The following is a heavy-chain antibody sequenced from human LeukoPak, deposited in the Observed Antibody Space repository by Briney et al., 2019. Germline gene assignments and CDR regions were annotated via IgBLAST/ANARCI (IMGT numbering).Heavy chain of an antibody. CDR1: GYTFTGYY. Sequence: ASVKVPCKASGYTFTGYYMHWVRQAPGQGLEWMDWINPNSGGTNYAQKFQGRVTMTRDTSISTAYMELRRLRPDDTAVYYCARGGYYRGYWGQGTLVTVSS. V-gene: IGHV1-2*02. CDR2: INPNSGGT. CDR3: ARGGYYRGY. D-gene: IGHD3-3*01. J-gene: IGHJ4*02.